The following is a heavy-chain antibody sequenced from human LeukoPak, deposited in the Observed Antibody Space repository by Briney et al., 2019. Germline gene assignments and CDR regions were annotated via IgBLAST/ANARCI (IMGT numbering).Heavy chain of an antibody. CDR3: AKGSIVAVAGTIDY. CDR2: IGGGGGIT. V-gene: IGHV3-23*01. CDR1: GRTFSSYA. D-gene: IGHD6-19*01. J-gene: IGHJ4*02. Sequence: GGSLRLSCAASGRTFSSYAMNWVRQAPGKGLEWVSVIGGGGGITYYADSVRGRFTISRDNSKNTLYMEMKSLRAEDTAVYYCAKGSIVAVAGTIDYWGQGSLVTVS.